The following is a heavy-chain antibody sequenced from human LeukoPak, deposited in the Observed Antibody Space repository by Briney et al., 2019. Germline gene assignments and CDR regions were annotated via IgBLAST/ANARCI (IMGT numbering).Heavy chain of an antibody. J-gene: IGHJ3*02. V-gene: IGHV3-7*04. D-gene: IGHD5/OR15-5a*01. CDR1: GFTFTNYW. CDR3: ARGVYAFDI. CDR2: IREDGGEI. Sequence: GGSLRLSCAASGFTFTNYWMTWVRQAPGKGLEWVANIREDGGEIYYVDSVKGRFTISRDNAKNSLYLQMNSLRAEDTAIYYCARGVYAFDIWGQGTMVTVSS.